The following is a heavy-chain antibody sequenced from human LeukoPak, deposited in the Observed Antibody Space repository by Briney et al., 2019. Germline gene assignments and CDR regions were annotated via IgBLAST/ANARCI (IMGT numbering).Heavy chain of an antibody. Sequence: GGSPRLSCAASGFTFSSYWMHWVRQAPGKGLVWVSRINSDGSSTSYADSVKGRFTISRDNAKNTLYLQMNSLRAEDTAVYYCARGYCSGGSCYSDYWGQGTLVTVSS. J-gene: IGHJ4*02. D-gene: IGHD2-15*01. V-gene: IGHV3-74*01. CDR2: INSDGSST. CDR1: GFTFSSYW. CDR3: ARGYCSGGSCYSDY.